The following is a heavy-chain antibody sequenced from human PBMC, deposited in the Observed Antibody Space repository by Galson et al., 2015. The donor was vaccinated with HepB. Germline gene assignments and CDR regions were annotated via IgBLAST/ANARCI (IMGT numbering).Heavy chain of an antibody. J-gene: IGHJ4*02. D-gene: IGHD2-15*01. Sequence: SLRLSCAASGFTFSSYAMSWVRQAPGKGLEWVSAISGSGGSTYYADSAKGRFTISRDNSKNTLYLQMNSLRAEDTAVYYCAKGVVAATTWFDYWGQGTLVTVSS. CDR3: AKGVVAATTWFDY. CDR2: ISGSGGST. V-gene: IGHV3-23*01. CDR1: GFTFSSYA.